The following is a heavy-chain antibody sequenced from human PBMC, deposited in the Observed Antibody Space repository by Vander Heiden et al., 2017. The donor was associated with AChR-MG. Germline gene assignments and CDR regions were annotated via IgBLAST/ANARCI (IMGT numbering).Heavy chain of an antibody. CDR3: AMRYGPSGWYSGPFDY. D-gene: IGHD6-19*01. V-gene: IGHV3-11*06. J-gene: IGHJ4*02. CDR1: GFIFSNYY. Sequence: QVQMVESGGGLVKPGGSLRLSCAGSGFIFSNYYMSWIRQAPGRGLEWLSYISSSSSHTDYADSVKGRFTISRDNAKNSLYQQMNSLRAEDTAVYYCAMRYGPSGWYSGPFDYWGQGTLVTVSS. CDR2: ISSSSSHT.